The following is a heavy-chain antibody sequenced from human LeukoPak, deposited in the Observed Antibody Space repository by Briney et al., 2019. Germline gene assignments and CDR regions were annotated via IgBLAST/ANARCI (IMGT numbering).Heavy chain of an antibody. CDR3: ARHPHGYIDY. Sequence: SETLSLTCTVSGGSISSSSFHWVGLPHPPGRALEVIGTIFYIGNTYYNPSPQSPFTISLDTSKSQFSLTLNSVTAADTALYYCARHPHGYIDYCGEGTLVTVSS. V-gene: IGHV4-39*01. J-gene: IGHJ4*02. CDR2: IFYIGNT. CDR1: GGSISSSSFH.